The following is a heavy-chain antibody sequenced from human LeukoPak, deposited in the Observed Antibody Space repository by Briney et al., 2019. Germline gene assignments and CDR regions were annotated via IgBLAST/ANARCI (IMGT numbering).Heavy chain of an antibody. D-gene: IGHD6-19*01. CDR1: GFTFSSYD. J-gene: IGHJ4*01. Sequence: GGSLRLSCAASGFTFSSYDMHWVRQARGKGLEWVSAIGTVGDTYYPGCVKGGFTISRENAKNSLYLQMNSVKAGDTAVSYCARGGYSSGWDNDYWGHGTLVTVSS. CDR3: ARGGYSSGWDNDY. CDR2: IGTVGDT. V-gene: IGHV3-13*01.